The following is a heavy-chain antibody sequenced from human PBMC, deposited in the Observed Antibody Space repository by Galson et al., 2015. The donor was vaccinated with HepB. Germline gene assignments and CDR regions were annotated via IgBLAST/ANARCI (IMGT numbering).Heavy chain of an antibody. CDR2: IKSKTDGETT. J-gene: IGHJ5*02. CDR1: GFPFNNAW. Sequence: FLRLSCAASGFPFNNAWMTWVRQAPGLGLEWVGRIKSKTDGETTDYAAAVKGRFTISRDDSKNRLYLQMNSLKPEDTAVYYCTTDVYYSTYWSWLDPWGQGTLVTVSS. V-gene: IGHV3-15*01. D-gene: IGHD2-8*02. CDR3: TTDVYYSTYWSWLDP.